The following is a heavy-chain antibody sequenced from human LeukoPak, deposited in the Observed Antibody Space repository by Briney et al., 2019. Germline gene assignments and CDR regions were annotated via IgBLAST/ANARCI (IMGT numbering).Heavy chain of an antibody. CDR2: IYYSGST. CDR3: AGGQGRFSNYDY. CDR1: GDSISSYF. Sequence: SETLSLTCTVSGDSISSYFWSWIRQPPGKGLEWIGYIYYSGSTNYNPSLKSRVTISVDTSKNQFSLRLNSVTAADTALYYCAGGQGRFSNYDYWGQGTLVTVSS. V-gene: IGHV4-59*01. D-gene: IGHD3-3*01. J-gene: IGHJ4*02.